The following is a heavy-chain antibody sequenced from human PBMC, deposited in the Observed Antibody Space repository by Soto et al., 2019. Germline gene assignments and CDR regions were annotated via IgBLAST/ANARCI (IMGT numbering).Heavy chain of an antibody. CDR1: GGSISSSSYY. J-gene: IGHJ5*02. D-gene: IGHD6-13*01. CDR2: IYYSGST. Sequence: PSETLSLTCTVSGGSISSSSYYWGWIRQPPGKGLGWIGSIYYSGSTYYNPSLKSRVTISVDTSKNQFSLKLSSVTAADTAVYYCARHQSHSSSYVDPWGQGTLVTVSS. V-gene: IGHV4-39*01. CDR3: ARHQSHSSSYVDP.